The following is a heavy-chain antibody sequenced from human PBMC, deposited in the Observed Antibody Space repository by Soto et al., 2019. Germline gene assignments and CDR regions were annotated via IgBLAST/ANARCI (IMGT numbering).Heavy chain of an antibody. CDR2: INPNSGGT. CDR3: ARDFGGSLYYYDSRRFYYLDS. CDR1: GSTFAGYY. D-gene: IGHD3-22*01. Sequence: ASVKVSCKASGSTFAGYYLHWVRQAPGQGLEWMGWINPNSGGTNYTQKFQGRVTMTRDTSISTAYMELSRLRSDDTAVYYCARDFGGSLYYYDSRRFYYLDSWGQGTLVTVSS. V-gene: IGHV1-2*02. J-gene: IGHJ4*02.